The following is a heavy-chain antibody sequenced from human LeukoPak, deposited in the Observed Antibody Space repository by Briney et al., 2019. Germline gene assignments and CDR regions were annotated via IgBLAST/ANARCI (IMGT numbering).Heavy chain of an antibody. Sequence: QPGGSLRLSCAASGFTFSSYGMHWVRQAPGKGLEWVAFIRYDGSNKYYADSVKGRFTISRDNAKNSLYLQMNSLRAEDTAVYYCAREGYGDYFPLDYWGQGTLVTVSS. J-gene: IGHJ4*02. CDR1: GFTFSSYG. V-gene: IGHV3-30*02. CDR2: IRYDGSNK. CDR3: AREGYGDYFPLDY. D-gene: IGHD4-17*01.